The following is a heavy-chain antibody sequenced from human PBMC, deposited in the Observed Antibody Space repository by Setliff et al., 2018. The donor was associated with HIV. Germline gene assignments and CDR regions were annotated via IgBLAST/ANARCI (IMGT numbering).Heavy chain of an antibody. D-gene: IGHD3-3*01. CDR3: ARSKTFYDFWGGYYTHGAFKI. CDR2: IRHTGGT. V-gene: IGHV4-39*01. Sequence: SETLSLTCTVPGGSIISYPNYWGWIRQPPGKGLEWLAGIRHTGGTYYYPWDTYYNPSLKSRVTISVETSKNQISLKVTSVTASDTAVYYCARSKTFYDFWGGYYTHGAFKIWGLGTMVTVSS. J-gene: IGHJ3*02. CDR1: GGSIISYPNY.